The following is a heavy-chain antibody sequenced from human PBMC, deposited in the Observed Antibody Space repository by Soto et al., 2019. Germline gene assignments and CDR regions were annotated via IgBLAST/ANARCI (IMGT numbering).Heavy chain of an antibody. CDR1: GGTFSSYA. J-gene: IGHJ5*02. CDR3: AGSTIFGVVTANWFDP. D-gene: IGHD3-3*01. Sequence: ASVKVSCKASGGTFSSYAISWVRQAPGQGLEWMGGIIPIFGTANYAQKFQGRVTITADKSTSTAYMELSSLRSEDTAVYYCAGSTIFGVVTANWFDPWGQGTLVTVSS. CDR2: IIPIFGTA. V-gene: IGHV1-69*06.